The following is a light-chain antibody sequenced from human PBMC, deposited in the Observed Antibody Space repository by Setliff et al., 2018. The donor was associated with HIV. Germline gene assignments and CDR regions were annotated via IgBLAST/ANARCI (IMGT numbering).Light chain of an antibody. CDR3: CSYVGSYSYI. CDR1: SSDVGNYNY. J-gene: IGLJ1*01. CDR2: DVR. V-gene: IGLV2-11*01. Sequence: QSALTQPRSVSGSPGLTITLSCTGSSSDVGNYNYVSWYQQYPGKAPKLIIFDVRRRPSGVPDRFSGSKSQNTASLTISGLQPEDEADYYCCSYVGSYSYIFGTGTKVTVL.